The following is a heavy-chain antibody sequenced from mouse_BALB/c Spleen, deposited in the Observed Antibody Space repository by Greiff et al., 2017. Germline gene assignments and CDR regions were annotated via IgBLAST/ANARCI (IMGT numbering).Heavy chain of an antibody. Sequence: EVKLVESGGGLVQPGGSLKLSCAASGFTFSSYTMSWVRQTPEKRLEWVAYISNGGGSTYYPDTVKGRFTISRDNAKNTLYLQMSSLKSEDTAMYYCARLGSSYYAMDYWGQGTSVTVSS. V-gene: IGHV5-12-2*01. CDR3: ARLGSSYYAMDY. CDR1: GFTFSSYT. D-gene: IGHD1-1*01. J-gene: IGHJ4*01. CDR2: ISNGGGST.